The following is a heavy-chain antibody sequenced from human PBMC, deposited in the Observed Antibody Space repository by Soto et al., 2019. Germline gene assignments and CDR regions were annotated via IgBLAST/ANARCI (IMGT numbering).Heavy chain of an antibody. D-gene: IGHD2-2*01. V-gene: IGHV4-34*01. CDR1: GGSFSGYY. CDR2: INHSGST. CDR3: ARRLGAAAMMADYYYMDV. Sequence: SETLSLTCAVYGGSFSGYYWSWIRQPPGKGLEWIGEINHSGSTNYNPSLKSRVTISVDTSKNQFSLKLSSVTAADTAVYYCARRLGAAAMMADYYYMDVWGKGTTVTVSS. J-gene: IGHJ6*03.